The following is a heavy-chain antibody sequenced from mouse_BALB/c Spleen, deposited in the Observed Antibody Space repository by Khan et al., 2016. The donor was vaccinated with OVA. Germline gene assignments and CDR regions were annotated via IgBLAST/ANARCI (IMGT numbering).Heavy chain of an antibody. CDR2: INPSNGYT. CDR3: VRDGAYHRNDGLFAY. CDR1: GYTFTSYT. Sequence: QVQLQQSGAELARPGASVKMSCKASGYTFTSYTIHWIKKRPGQGLEWIGYINPSNGYTNYKQKFKDKATLTTDTSSTTAYLQLSSLTSDDSAVYNSVRDGAYHRNDGLFAYWGQGTLVTVSA. D-gene: IGHD2-14*01. J-gene: IGHJ3*01. V-gene: IGHV1-4*01.